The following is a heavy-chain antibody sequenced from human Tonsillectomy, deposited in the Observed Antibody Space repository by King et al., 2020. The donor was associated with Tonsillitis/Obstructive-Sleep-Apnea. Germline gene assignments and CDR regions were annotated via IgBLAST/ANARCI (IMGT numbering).Heavy chain of an antibody. CDR1: GFTFSTYW. CDR3: AREYSFPAYDYGPGSNDGFDI. J-gene: IGHJ3*02. D-gene: IGHD3-10*01. CDR2: IKHDGSEK. V-gene: IGHV3-7*01. Sequence: VQLVESGGGLVQPGGSLRLSCAASGFTFSTYWMSWVRQAPGKGLEWVANIKHDGSEKYYVDSVKGRFTISRDNAKNSLDLQMNSLRVEDTAVYYCAREYSFPAYDYGPGSNDGFDIWGQGTMVTVSS.